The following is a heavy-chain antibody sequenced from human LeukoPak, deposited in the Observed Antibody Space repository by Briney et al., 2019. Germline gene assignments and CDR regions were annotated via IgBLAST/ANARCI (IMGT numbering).Heavy chain of an antibody. J-gene: IGHJ4*02. CDR2: ISSSSSTI. CDR1: GFTFSSYS. D-gene: IGHD1-26*01. Sequence: GGSLRLSCAASGFTFSSYSMNWVRQAPGKGLEWVSYISSSSSTIYYADPVKGRFTISRDNAKNSLYLQMNSLRAEDTAVYYCARVSVGYFDYWGQGTLVTVSS. V-gene: IGHV3-48*01. CDR3: ARVSVGYFDY.